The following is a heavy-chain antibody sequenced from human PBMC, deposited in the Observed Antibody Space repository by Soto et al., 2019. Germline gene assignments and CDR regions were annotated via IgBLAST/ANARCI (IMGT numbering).Heavy chain of an antibody. D-gene: IGHD3-3*01. V-gene: IGHV4-59*01. Sequence: SETLSLTCTVSGGSISSYYWNWIRQTPGKGLEWIGYLHASGRTNYNPPLNSRVTISIDTSKNQFSLRLRSVTAADTAVYYCARDLHYDFGLGFDPWGQGTLVTVSS. CDR2: LHASGRT. CDR3: ARDLHYDFGLGFDP. J-gene: IGHJ5*02. CDR1: GGSISSYY.